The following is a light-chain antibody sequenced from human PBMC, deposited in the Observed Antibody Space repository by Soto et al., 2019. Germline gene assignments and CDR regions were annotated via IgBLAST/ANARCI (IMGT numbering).Light chain of an antibody. V-gene: IGLV1-47*02. CDR3: AAWDDSLSGWV. J-gene: IGLJ3*02. CDR1: SSNMGSNY. CDR2: SNN. Sequence: QSVLTQPPSASGTPGQRVTISCSRSSSNMGSNYVYWYQQLPGTAPKLLIYSNNQRPSGVPDRFSGSKSGTSASLAISGLRSEDEAEYYCAAWDDSLSGWVFGGGTKLTVL.